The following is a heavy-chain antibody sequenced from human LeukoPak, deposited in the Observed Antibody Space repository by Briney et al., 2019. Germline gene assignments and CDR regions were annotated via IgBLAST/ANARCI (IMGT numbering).Heavy chain of an antibody. V-gene: IGHV3-53*01. CDR1: GFTVSTIY. D-gene: IGHD3-10*01. CDR2: IYTDDTT. Sequence: PGGSLSLSCAASGFTVSTIYMTWVRQPPGKGLEWVSVIYTDDTTYYAGSVRGRFTISRDSFKNTLYLHMTSVRAEDTAVYYCAKGGMVRGPLPYYNMDVWGQGTTVTVSS. J-gene: IGHJ6*02. CDR3: AKGGMVRGPLPYYNMDV.